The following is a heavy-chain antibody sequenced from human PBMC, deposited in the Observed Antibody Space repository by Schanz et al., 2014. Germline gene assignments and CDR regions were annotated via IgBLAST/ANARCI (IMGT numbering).Heavy chain of an antibody. CDR1: GFTFTGYV. CDR3: AKGVGGGLLLGSAYDN. J-gene: IGHJ3*02. Sequence: EVQLLESGGALVRPGGSLRLSCAASGFTFTGYVMTWVRQAPGKGLEWVSGLSASGGHTYYADSVKGRFTISRDNSKNTVYLEMNNVRVDDTAVYYCAKGVGGGLLLGSAYDNCGQGTMVTVTS. D-gene: IGHD3-16*01. V-gene: IGHV3-23*01. CDR2: LSASGGHT.